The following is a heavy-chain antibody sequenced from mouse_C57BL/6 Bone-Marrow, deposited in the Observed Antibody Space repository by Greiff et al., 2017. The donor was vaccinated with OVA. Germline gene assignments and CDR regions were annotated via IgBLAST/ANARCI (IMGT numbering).Heavy chain of an antibody. J-gene: IGHJ4*01. Sequence: QVQLQQSGPELVKPGASVKISCKASGYAFSSSWMNWVKQRPGKGLEWIGRIYPGDGDTNYNGKFKGKATLTADKSSSTAYMQLSSLTSEDSAVYFCARSPPLYYAMDYWGQGTSVTVSS. V-gene: IGHV1-82*01. CDR3: ARSPPLYYAMDY. CDR2: IYPGDGDT. D-gene: IGHD6-1*01. CDR1: GYAFSSSW.